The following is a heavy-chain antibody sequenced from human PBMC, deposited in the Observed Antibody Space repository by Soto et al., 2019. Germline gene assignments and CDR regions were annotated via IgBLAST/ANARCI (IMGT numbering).Heavy chain of an antibody. CDR3: VRDDVGVGIDY. J-gene: IGHJ4*02. CDR2: INSDGNYT. CDR1: GFTFSSYW. Sequence: GGSLRLSCAASGFTFSSYWMHWVRQAPGKGLVWVSRINSDGNYTTYADSVKGRFTISRDNAKNTVYLQMISLRAEDTAVYYCVRDDVGVGIDYWGLGTLVTVS. D-gene: IGHD1-26*01. V-gene: IGHV3-74*03.